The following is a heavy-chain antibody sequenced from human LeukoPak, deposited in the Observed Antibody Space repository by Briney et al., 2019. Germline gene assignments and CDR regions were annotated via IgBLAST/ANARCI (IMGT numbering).Heavy chain of an antibody. D-gene: IGHD1-26*01. V-gene: IGHV3-9*01. J-gene: IGHJ3*02. CDR3: AKDIGGGSYWYDAFDI. CDR1: GFTFDDYA. Sequence: GGSLRLSCAASGFTFDDYAMHWVRQAPGKGLERVSGISWNSGSIGYADSVKGRFTISRDNAKNSLYLQMNSLRAEDTALYYCAKDIGGGSYWYDAFDIWGQGTMVTVSS. CDR2: ISWNSGSI.